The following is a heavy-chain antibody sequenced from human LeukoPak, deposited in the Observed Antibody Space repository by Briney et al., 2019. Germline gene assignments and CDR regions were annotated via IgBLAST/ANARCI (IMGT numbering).Heavy chain of an antibody. Sequence: PGGSLRLSCEASEFTFSSYSMNWVRQAPGKGLEWVSSISSSSSYIYYADSVKGRFTISRDNAKNSLYLQMNSLRAEDTAVYYCARVEHSSGFVPGYWGQGTLVTVSS. J-gene: IGHJ4*02. CDR2: ISSSSSYI. V-gene: IGHV3-21*01. CDR1: EFTFSSYS. D-gene: IGHD6-19*01. CDR3: ARVEHSSGFVPGY.